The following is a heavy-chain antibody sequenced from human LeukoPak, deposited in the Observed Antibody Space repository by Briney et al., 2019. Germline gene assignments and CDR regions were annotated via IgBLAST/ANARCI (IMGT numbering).Heavy chain of an antibody. CDR2: ISYDGRNT. CDR1: GFTFSSYA. Sequence: GGSLRLSCAASGFTFSSYAFHWVRQAPGKGLEWVAVISYDGRNTYYADSVKGRDTISRDNSKSTLYLQMNSLRPDDTAVYYCARGDHYYDNSELLSSLDLWGQGTLVTVSS. J-gene: IGHJ5*02. CDR3: ARGDHYYDNSELLSSLDL. V-gene: IGHV3-30*04. D-gene: IGHD3-22*01.